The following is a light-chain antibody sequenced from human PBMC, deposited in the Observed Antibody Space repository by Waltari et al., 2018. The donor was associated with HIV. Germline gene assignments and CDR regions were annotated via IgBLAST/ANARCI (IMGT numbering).Light chain of an antibody. J-gene: IGLJ1*01. V-gene: IGLV1-36*01. CDR1: SSTVGNVA. CDR2: YDD. CDR3: AAWDDSLNGYV. Sequence: QSVLTQPPYLSEAPMQRVTFSCSGSSSTVGNVAVTWYQQPPGKAPKLLIYYDDLLPSGVSDRFSGSKSGTSASLAISGLQSEDEADYYCAAWDDSLNGYVFGTGTKVTVL.